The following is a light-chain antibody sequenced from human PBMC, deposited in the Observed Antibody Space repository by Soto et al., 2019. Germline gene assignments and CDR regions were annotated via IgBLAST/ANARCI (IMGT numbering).Light chain of an antibody. CDR2: RVI. J-gene: IGLJ2*01. CDR3: SSRAGNNVV. CDR1: SSDIGRYDY. Sequence: QSALTQPASVSGSPGQSITISCTGTSSDIGRYDYVSWYQQFPGKAPKLMIYRVINRPSGVSDRFSGSKSGNTASLTVSGLQAEDEADYYCSSRAGNNVVFGGGTKVTVL. V-gene: IGLV2-14*03.